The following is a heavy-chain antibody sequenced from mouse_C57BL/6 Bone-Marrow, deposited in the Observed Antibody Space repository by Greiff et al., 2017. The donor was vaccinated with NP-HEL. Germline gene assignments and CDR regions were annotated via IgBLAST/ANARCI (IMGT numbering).Heavy chain of an antibody. CDR1: GYSITSGYY. J-gene: IGHJ3*01. Sequence: EVKLQESGPGLVKPSQSLSLTCSVTGYSITSGYYWNWIRQSPGNKLEWMGYISYDGSNNYNPSLKNRISITRDTSKNQFFLKLNSVTTEDTATYYCARDRSRDWFAYWGQGTLVTVSA. CDR3: ARDRSRDWFAY. CDR2: ISYDGSN. V-gene: IGHV3-6*01.